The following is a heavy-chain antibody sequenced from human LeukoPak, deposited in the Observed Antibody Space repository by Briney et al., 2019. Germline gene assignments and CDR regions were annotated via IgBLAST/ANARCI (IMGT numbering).Heavy chain of an antibody. CDR3: ANAGFRREVMVYAKYDIDV. J-gene: IGHJ6*03. V-gene: IGHV3-23*01. D-gene: IGHD2-8*01. CDR1: GFTFSSYA. CDR2: ISGSGGST. Sequence: GGSLRLSCAASGFTFSSYAISWVRQAPGKGLEWVSAISGSGGSTYYADSVKGRFTISRDNSKNTLYLQMNSLRAEDTAVYYCANAGFRREVMVYAKYDIDVWGKGTTVTVSS.